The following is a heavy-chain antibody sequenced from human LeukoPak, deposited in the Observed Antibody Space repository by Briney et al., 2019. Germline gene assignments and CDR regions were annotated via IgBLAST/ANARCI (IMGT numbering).Heavy chain of an antibody. J-gene: IGHJ4*02. D-gene: IGHD3-3*01. CDR1: RGSISSYY. V-gene: IGHV4-59*01. CDR2: IYYSGST. Sequence: PSETLSLTCTVSRGSISSYYWSWIRQPPGKGLEWIGYIYYSGSTNYNPSLKSRVTISVDASKNQFSLKLSSVTAADTAVYYCARVTIFGVVRYFDYWGQGTLVTVSS. CDR3: ARVTIFGVVRYFDY.